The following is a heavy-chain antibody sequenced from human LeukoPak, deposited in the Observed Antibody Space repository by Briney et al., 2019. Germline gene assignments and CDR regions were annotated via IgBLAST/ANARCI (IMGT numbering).Heavy chain of an antibody. J-gene: IGHJ3*02. D-gene: IGHD6-19*01. V-gene: IGHV4-39*01. Sequence: PSETLSLTCAVSAGSISSSNYYWGWIRQPPGKGLEWIGSFSYSGSTYYNPSLKSRVTISVDTSKNQFSLKLRSVAAADTAVYYCARVGGWYRSFDIWGQGTMVTVSS. CDR3: ARVGGWYRSFDI. CDR1: AGSISSSNYY. CDR2: FSYSGST.